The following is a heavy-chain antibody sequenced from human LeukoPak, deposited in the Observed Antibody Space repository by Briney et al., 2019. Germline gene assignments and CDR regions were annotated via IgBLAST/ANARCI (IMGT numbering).Heavy chain of an antibody. CDR1: GGSISSGGYY. CDR3: ARQGRYYDSSGYLYYFDY. J-gene: IGHJ4*02. CDR2: IYYSGST. V-gene: IGHV4-31*03. D-gene: IGHD3-22*01. Sequence: SQTLSLTCTVSGGSISSGGYYWSWIRQHPGKGLEWIGYIYYSGSTYDNPSLKSRVTISVDTSKNQFSLKLSSVTAADTAVYYCARQGRYYDSSGYLYYFDYWGQGTLVTVSS.